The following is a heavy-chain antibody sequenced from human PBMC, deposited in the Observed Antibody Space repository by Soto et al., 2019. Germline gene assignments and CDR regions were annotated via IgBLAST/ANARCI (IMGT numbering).Heavy chain of an antibody. CDR1: GYSFSSFW. D-gene: IGHD4-17*01. Sequence: GASLKISCEGSGYSFSSFWISWVRQMPGKGLEWMGIIYPGDSDTRYSPSFQGQVTISADKSISTSYLQWNSLRASDTAMYFCARSYFADYQYYFDYWGHGTLVTVSS. J-gene: IGHJ4*01. CDR2: IYPGDSDT. V-gene: IGHV5-51*01. CDR3: ARSYFADYQYYFDY.